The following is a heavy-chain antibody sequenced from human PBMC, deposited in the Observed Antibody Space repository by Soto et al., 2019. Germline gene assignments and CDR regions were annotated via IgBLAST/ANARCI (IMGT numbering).Heavy chain of an antibody. CDR1: SVSITNYY. V-gene: IGHV4-59*01. CDR3: ARVGGTRGWH. D-gene: IGHD3-16*01. J-gene: IGHJ4*02. Sequence: QVQLQESGPGLVKPSETLSLTCTVSSVSITNYYWSWIRQSPGKGLEWIGYIHDSGRSNYNPSLNIRVQVTVYGTKYQFALRLTTVTAAHKDLAFYARVGGTRGWHWCQGTLVT. CDR2: IHDSGRS.